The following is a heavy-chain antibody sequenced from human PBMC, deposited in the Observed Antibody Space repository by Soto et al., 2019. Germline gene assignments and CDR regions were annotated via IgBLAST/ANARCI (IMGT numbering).Heavy chain of an antibody. D-gene: IGHD4-4*01. CDR3: ARAQDAYSNYDYYYYGMDV. CDR2: NNAGNGNT. V-gene: IGHV1-3*01. Sequence: QVQLVQSGAEVKKPGASVKVSCKASGYTSTSYAMHWVRQAPGQRLEWMGWNNAGNGNTKYSQKFQGRVTITRDTSASTAYMELSSLRSEDTAVYYCARAQDAYSNYDYYYYGMDVWGQGTTVTVSS. CDR1: GYTSTSYA. J-gene: IGHJ6*02.